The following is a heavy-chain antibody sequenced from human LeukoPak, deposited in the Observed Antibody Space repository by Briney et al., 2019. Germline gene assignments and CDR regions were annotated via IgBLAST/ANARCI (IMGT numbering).Heavy chain of an antibody. Sequence: SVKVSCKASGYTFTSYDINWVRQATGQGLEWMGRIIPILGIANYAQKFQGRVTITADKSTSTAYMELSGLRSEDTAVYYCARVAYYYGSGSLGYWGQGTLVTVSS. CDR3: ARVAYYYGSGSLGY. J-gene: IGHJ4*02. CDR1: GYTFTSYD. CDR2: IIPILGIA. D-gene: IGHD3-10*01. V-gene: IGHV1-69*04.